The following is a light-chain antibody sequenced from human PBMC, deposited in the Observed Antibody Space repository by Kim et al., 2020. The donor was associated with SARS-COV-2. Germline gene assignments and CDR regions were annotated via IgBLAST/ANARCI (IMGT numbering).Light chain of an antibody. CDR1: QNIGIY. Sequence: LSPGERATLSCRTSQNIGIYLAWYQQKPGQAPRLLIYHASNRATGIPARFSGSGSGTDFTLTISSLEPEDFAVYYCQQRSNWPITFGQGTRLEIK. J-gene: IGKJ5*01. CDR2: HAS. CDR3: QQRSNWPIT. V-gene: IGKV3-11*01.